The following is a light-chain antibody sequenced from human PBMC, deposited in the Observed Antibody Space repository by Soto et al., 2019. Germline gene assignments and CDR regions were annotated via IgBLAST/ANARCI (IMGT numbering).Light chain of an antibody. J-gene: IGLJ7*01. CDR1: SSDVGGYNY. Sequence: QSVLTQPASVSGSPGQSITISCTGTSSDVGGYNYVSWYQQHPGKAPKLMIYDVSNRPSGVSNRFSGSKSGNTAFLTISGLQAEDEADYYCSSYTSSSTRVFGGGTQLTVL. CDR2: DVS. V-gene: IGLV2-14*01. CDR3: SSYTSSSTRV.